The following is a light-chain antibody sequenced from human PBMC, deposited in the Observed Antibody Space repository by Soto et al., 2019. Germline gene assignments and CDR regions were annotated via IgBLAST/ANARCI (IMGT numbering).Light chain of an antibody. V-gene: IGKV3-20*01. CDR3: QQYGSSSWT. J-gene: IGKJ1*01. Sequence: EIVLTQSPGTLSLSPGERATLSCRASQSVSSSYLAWYQQKPGQAPRRLIYVAASRATGIPDRFSGSGSGTDFTLTISRLEPEDFAVYYCQQYGSSSWTFGQGTKVEIK. CDR1: QSVSSSY. CDR2: VAA.